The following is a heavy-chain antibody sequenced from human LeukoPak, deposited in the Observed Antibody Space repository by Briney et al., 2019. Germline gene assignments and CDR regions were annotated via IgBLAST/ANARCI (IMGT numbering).Heavy chain of an antibody. CDR1: LYTFTGYY. CDR3: ARVRTGGYSYGQTFDY. J-gene: IGHJ4*02. CDR2: INPNSGGT. Sequence: ASVKVSCKASLYTFTGYYMHWVRQAPGQGLEWMGRINPNSGGTNYAQKFQGRVTMTRDTSISTAYMELSRLRSDDTAVYYCARVRTGGYSYGQTFDYWGQGTLVTVSS. V-gene: IGHV1-2*06. D-gene: IGHD5-18*01.